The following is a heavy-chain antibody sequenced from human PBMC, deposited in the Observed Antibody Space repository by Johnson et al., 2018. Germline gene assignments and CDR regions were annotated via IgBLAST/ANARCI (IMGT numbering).Heavy chain of an antibody. CDR3: SKDMIRAVAAYYYYYYMDV. CDR2: ISYDGSNK. CDR1: GFTFSSYG. V-gene: IGHV3-30*18. J-gene: IGHJ6*03. Sequence: QVQLVESGGGVVQPGRSLRLSCAASGFTFSSYGMHWDRQAPGKGLEWVAVISYDGSNKYYADSVKGRFTISRDNSKNTLYLQMNSLRAADTAVYYGSKDMIRAVAAYYYYYYMDVWGKGTTVTVSS. D-gene: IGHD6-19*01.